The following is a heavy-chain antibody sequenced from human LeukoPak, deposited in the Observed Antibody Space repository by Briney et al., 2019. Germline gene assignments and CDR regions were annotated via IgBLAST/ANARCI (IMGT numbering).Heavy chain of an antibody. CDR3: ARDHVTFYSGSYYADY. D-gene: IGHD1-26*01. CDR2: ISGYNGKT. J-gene: IGHJ4*02. V-gene: IGHV1-18*01. Sequence: ASVKVSCKASGYMLSTYGLSWVRQAPGQGLEWMGYISGYNGKTNFAQKFQGRVTLTTDTSTSTAYMELRNLRLDDTAMYYCARDHVTFYSGSYYADYWGQGTLVTVSS. CDR1: GYMLSTYG.